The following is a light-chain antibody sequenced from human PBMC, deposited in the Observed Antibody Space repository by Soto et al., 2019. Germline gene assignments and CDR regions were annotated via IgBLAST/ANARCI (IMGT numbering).Light chain of an antibody. V-gene: IGKV3-11*01. CDR2: DAS. CDR3: QQYGSSPWT. Sequence: EIVLTQSPDTLSLSPGERATLSCRASQSVSSYLAWYQQKSGQAPRLLIYDASNRATGIPARFRGGGSGTEFTLTISSLQSEDSAVYYCQQYGSSPWTFGQGTKVDIK. J-gene: IGKJ1*01. CDR1: QSVSSY.